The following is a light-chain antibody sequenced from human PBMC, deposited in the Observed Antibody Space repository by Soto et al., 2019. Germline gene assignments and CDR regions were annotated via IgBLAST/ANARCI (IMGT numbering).Light chain of an antibody. V-gene: IGKV3-15*01. CDR3: QQYNNWPLT. CDR2: GAS. J-gene: IGKJ4*01. CDR1: QSVSSN. Sequence: EIVMTHSPATLSVSPGERATLSCRASQSVSSNLAWYQQKPGQAPRLLIYGASTRATGIPARFSGSGSGTDFTLTISSLQSEDFAVYYCQQYNNWPLTFGGGTKV.